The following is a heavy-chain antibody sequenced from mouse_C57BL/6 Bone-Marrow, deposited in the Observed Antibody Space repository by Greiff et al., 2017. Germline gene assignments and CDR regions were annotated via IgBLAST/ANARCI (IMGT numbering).Heavy chain of an antibody. D-gene: IGHD1-1*01. J-gene: IGHJ2*01. CDR1: GYTFTSYW. CDR2: IDPSDSYT. CDR3: SRFGDYDYYVYFDY. Sequence: QVQLQQPGAELVMPGASVKLSCKASGYTFTSYWMHWVKQRPGQGLEWIGEIDPSDSYTNYNQKFKGKSTLTVDKSSSTAYMQLSSLTSEDSAVYYCSRFGDYDYYVYFDYWGQGTTLTVSS. V-gene: IGHV1-69*01.